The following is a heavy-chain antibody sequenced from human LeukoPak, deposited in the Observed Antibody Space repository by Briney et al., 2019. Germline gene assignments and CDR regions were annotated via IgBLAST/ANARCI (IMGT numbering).Heavy chain of an antibody. D-gene: IGHD3-22*01. Sequence: GRSLRLSCAASGFPFSDYALYWVRQAPGKGLEWEAVISYDGSNKYYADSVKGRFTISRDNSKNTLYLQMNSLRAEDTAVYYCARGMFYYDTSAYCLFDYWGQGTLVTVSS. CDR1: GFPFSDYA. J-gene: IGHJ4*02. CDR2: ISYDGSNK. V-gene: IGHV3-30*04. CDR3: ARGMFYYDTSAYCLFDY.